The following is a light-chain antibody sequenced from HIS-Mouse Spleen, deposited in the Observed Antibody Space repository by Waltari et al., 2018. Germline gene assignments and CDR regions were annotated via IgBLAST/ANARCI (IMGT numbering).Light chain of an antibody. CDR1: QSISSW. Sequence: DIQMTQSPSTLSASVGARVPITCRASQSISSWLAWYQQEPGKAPKLLIYKASSLESGVPSRVSGSGAGTEFTLTISSLQPDDFATYYCQQYNSYSRTFGQGTKVEIK. J-gene: IGKJ1*01. CDR2: KAS. V-gene: IGKV1-5*03. CDR3: QQYNSYSRT.